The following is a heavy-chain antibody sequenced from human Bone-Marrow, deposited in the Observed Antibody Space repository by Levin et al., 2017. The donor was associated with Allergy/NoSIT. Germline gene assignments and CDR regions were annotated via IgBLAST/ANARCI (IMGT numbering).Heavy chain of an antibody. CDR3: AKGANIWYHRFES. CDR2: ISGSGGNT. D-gene: IGHD6-13*01. V-gene: IGHV3-23*01. J-gene: IGHJ4*02. Sequence: TGGSLRLSCAASGFTFSSYAMSWVRQAPGMGLEWVSAISGSGGNTYYAESVKGRFTISRDNWKNTVFLQMNSLRAEDTARYYCAKGANIWYHRFESWGQGALVTIS. CDR1: GFTFSSYA.